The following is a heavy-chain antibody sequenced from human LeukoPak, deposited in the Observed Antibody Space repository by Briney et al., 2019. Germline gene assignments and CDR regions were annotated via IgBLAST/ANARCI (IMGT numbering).Heavy chain of an antibody. V-gene: IGHV3-74*01. D-gene: IGHD2-15*01. CDR1: GFTFSSYW. CDR2: INSDGSST. Sequence: GGSLRLSCAASGFTFSSYWMHWVRQAPGKGLVWVSRINSDGSSTSYADSVKGRFTIPRDNAKNTLYLQMNSLRAEDTAVYYCAREYCSGGSCYFDYWGQGTLVTVSS. CDR3: AREYCSGGSCYFDY. J-gene: IGHJ4*02.